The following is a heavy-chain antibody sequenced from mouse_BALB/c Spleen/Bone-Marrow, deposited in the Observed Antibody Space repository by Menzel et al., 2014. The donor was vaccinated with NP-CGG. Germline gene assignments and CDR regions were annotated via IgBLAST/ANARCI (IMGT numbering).Heavy chain of an antibody. CDR2: IDPANGNT. D-gene: IGHD2-10*02. J-gene: IGHJ4*01. V-gene: IGHV14-3*02. Sequence: VQLKDSGAELVKPGASVKLSCTASGFNIKDTYMHWVKQRPEQGLEWIGRIDPANGNTKYDPKFQGKATITADTSSNTAYIQSSRLSIEVTAVYSCARGVFLYGKFVLDYWGQGTSVTVSS. CDR3: ARGVFLYGKFVLDY. CDR1: GFNIKDTY.